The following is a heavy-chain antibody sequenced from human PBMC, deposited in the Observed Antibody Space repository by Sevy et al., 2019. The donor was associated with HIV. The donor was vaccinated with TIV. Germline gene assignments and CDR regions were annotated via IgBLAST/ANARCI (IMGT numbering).Heavy chain of an antibody. Sequence: SETLSLTCTVSGGSISSGDYYWSWIRQPPGKGLEWIGYIYYTGSTYYNPSLNSRLTMSIDRSNNHFSLNLRSLTAAETAVYYCAREPYDAKEGSWGQGTLVTVSS. CDR2: IYYTGST. CDR1: GGSISSGDYY. V-gene: IGHV4-30-4*01. D-gene: IGHD5-12*01. CDR3: AREPYDAKEGS. J-gene: IGHJ5*02.